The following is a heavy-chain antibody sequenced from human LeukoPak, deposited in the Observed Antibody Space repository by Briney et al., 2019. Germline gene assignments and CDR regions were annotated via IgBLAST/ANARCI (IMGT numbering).Heavy chain of an antibody. V-gene: IGHV3-7*03. CDR1: GFTFSSYW. D-gene: IGHD3-16*01. CDR3: ARVELGSSLGFDP. J-gene: IGHJ5*02. Sequence: GGSLRLSYAASGFTFSSYWMNWARQAPGKGLEWVASINHNGNVNYYVDSVKGRFTISRDNAKNSLYLQMSNLRAEDTAVYYCARVELGSSLGFDPWGQGTLVTVSS. CDR2: INHNGNVN.